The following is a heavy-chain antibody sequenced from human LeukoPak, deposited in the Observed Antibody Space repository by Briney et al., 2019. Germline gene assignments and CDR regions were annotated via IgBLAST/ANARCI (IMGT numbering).Heavy chain of an antibody. D-gene: IGHD3-16*01. CDR1: GFTFSSYA. CDR2: ISYDGSNK. Sequence: GRSLRLSCAASGFTFSSYAMHWVRQAPGKWLEWVAVISYDGSNKYYADSVKGRFTISRDNSKNTLYLQMNSLRAEDTAVYYCARGRGGAFDIWGQGTMVTVSS. V-gene: IGHV3-30-3*01. J-gene: IGHJ3*02. CDR3: ARGRGGAFDI.